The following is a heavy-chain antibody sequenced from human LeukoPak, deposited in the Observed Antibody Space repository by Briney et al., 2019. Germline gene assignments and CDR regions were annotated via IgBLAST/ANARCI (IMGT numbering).Heavy chain of an antibody. CDR1: GFTFSSYG. D-gene: IGHD3-22*01. CDR2: IRYDGSNK. V-gene: IGHV3-30*02. Sequence: GGSLRLSCAASGFTFSSYGMHWVRQAPGKGLEWVAFIRYDGSNKYYADSVKGRFTISRDNAKNSLYLQMNSLRAEDTAVYYCARGLYYDSSGHDAFDIWGQGTMVTVSS. CDR3: ARGLYYDSSGHDAFDI. J-gene: IGHJ3*02.